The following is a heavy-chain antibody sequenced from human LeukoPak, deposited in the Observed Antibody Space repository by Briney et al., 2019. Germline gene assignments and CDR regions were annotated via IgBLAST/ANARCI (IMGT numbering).Heavy chain of an antibody. Sequence: GGSLRLSCAASGLTLSSYGMHWVRQAPGKGLEWVAFIRYDGSNKYYADSVKGRFTIPRDNSKNTLYLQMNSLRAEDTAVYYCAIGPITIFSRRWFDPWGEGTLVTVSS. D-gene: IGHD3-3*01. J-gene: IGHJ5*02. CDR1: GLTLSSYG. CDR2: IRYDGSNK. V-gene: IGHV3-30*02. CDR3: AIGPITIFSRRWFDP.